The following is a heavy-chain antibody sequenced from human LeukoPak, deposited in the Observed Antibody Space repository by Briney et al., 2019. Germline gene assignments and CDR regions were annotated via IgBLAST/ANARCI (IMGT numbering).Heavy chain of an antibody. V-gene: IGHV4-34*01. CDR3: AREGSSSPLHY. D-gene: IGHD6-6*01. J-gene: IGHJ4*02. CDR1: GGSFSGYY. CDR2: INHSGST. Sequence: SETLSLTCAVYGGSFSGYYWSWIRQPPGKGLEWIGEINHSGSTNYNSSLKSRVTISVDTSKNQFPLKLSSVTAADTAVYYYAREGSSSPLHYWGQGTLVTVSS.